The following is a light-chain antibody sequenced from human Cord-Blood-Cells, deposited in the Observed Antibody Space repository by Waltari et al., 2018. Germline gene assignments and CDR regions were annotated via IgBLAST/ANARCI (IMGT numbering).Light chain of an antibody. CDR3: AAWDDSLSGWV. V-gene: IGLV1-47*01. Sequence: QSVLTQPPSASGTPGQRVTISCSGRRSNIGSNYVYWYQQLPGTAPKLLIYRNNQRPSGVPARFSGSKSGTSASLAISGLRSEDEADYYCAAWDDSLSGWVFGGGTKLTVL. CDR2: RNN. CDR1: RSNIGSNY. J-gene: IGLJ3*02.